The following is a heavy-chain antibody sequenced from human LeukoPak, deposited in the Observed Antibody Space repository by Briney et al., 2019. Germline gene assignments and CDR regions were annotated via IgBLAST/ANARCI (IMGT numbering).Heavy chain of an antibody. D-gene: IGHD6-19*01. Sequence: SETPSLTCTVSGGSISSSSYYWGWIRQPPGKGLEWIGSIYYSGSTYYNPSLKSRVTISVDTSKNQFSLKLSSVTAADTAVYYCAREKQWLVWGNYFDYWGQGTLVTVSS. CDR3: AREKQWLVWGNYFDY. CDR2: IYYSGST. J-gene: IGHJ4*02. CDR1: GGSISSSSYY. V-gene: IGHV4-39*01.